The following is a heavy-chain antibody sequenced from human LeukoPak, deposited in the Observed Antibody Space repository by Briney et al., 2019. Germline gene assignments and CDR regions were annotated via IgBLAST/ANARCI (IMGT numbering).Heavy chain of an antibody. V-gene: IGHV3-15*01. D-gene: IGHD2-15*01. CDR2: IKRKTDGGTT. CDR3: TTGGGCSGGTCYSIAY. CDR1: GLSFSNAW. Sequence: GGSLRLSCEASGLSFSNAWMTWVRQAPGKGLEWVGRIKRKTDGGTTDYAAPVKDRFTISRDDSKNTLYLQMNSLKTEDTGLYYRTTGGGCSGGTCYSIAYWGQGTLVTVSS. J-gene: IGHJ4*02.